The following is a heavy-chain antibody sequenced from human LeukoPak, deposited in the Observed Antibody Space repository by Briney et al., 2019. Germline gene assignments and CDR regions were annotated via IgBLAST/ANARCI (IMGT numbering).Heavy chain of an antibody. CDR3: ARDPDPYSSSWSYFDY. D-gene: IGHD6-13*01. CDR1: GYIFTSYG. CDR2: ISAYNGNT. Sequence: ASVKVSCKASGYIFTSYGISWVRQAPGQGLEWMGWISAYNGNTNYAQKLQGRVTMTTDTSTSTAYMELRSLRSDDTAVYYCARDPDPYSSSWSYFDYWGQGTLVTVSS. J-gene: IGHJ4*02. V-gene: IGHV1-18*01.